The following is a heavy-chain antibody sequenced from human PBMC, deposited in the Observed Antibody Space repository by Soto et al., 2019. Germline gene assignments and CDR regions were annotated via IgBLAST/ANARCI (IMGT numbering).Heavy chain of an antibody. CDR1: GFRLSSDW. J-gene: IGHJ3*01. D-gene: IGHD3-22*01. Sequence: GGSLRLSCAASGFRLSSDWMHWVRQAPGMGLVWVAGISGDGTNRVYADSVKGRFTISRDNAKNTLFLQMDTLSAEDTAVYYCARDQLYYNDISGRPLNAFDVWGQGTMVTVSS. CDR3: ARDQLYYNDISGRPLNAFDV. CDR2: ISGDGTNR. V-gene: IGHV3-74*01.